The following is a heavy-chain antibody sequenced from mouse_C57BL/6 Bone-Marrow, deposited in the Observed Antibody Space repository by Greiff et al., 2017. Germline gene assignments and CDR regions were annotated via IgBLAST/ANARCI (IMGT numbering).Heavy chain of an antibody. D-gene: IGHD1-3*01. CDR2: INPNNGGT. CDR1: GYTFTDYY. J-gene: IGHJ2*01. V-gene: IGHV1-26*01. CDR3: ARWSGWYFDY. Sequence: EVQLQQSGPELVKPGASVKISCKASGYTFTDYYMNWVKQSHGKSLEWIGDINPNNGGTSYNQKFKGKATLTVDKSSSTAYMELRSLTSEDSAVYYCARWSGWYFDYWGQGTTLTVSS.